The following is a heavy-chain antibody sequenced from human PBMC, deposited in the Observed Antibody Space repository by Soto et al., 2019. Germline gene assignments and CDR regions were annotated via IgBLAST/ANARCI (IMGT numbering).Heavy chain of an antibody. CDR1: GFTFSTYA. J-gene: IGHJ4*02. D-gene: IGHD6-19*01. CDR2: ISGSGDGT. Sequence: EVQLLESGGGLVQPGGSLRLSCAASGFTFSTYAMNWVRQAPGKGLEWVSGISGSGDGTYYADSVTGRFTVSRDNSKNTLYLQMNSLRSEDTAVFYCAKERSSGWSFDYWGQGTLVTVSS. V-gene: IGHV3-23*01. CDR3: AKERSSGWSFDY.